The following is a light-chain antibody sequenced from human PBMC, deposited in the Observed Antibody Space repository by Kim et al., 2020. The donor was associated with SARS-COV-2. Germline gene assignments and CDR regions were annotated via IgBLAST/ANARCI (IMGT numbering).Light chain of an antibody. J-gene: IGKJ1*01. CDR2: GAS. CDR3: QQYGSSPT. Sequence: EIVFTQSPGTLSLSPGERATLSCRASQSVSRNYLAWYKQKPGQAPRHLIYGASSRPTGIPDRFSGSGSETDFTLTISRLEPEDFAVYYCQQYGSSPTFGQGTKVDIK. V-gene: IGKV3-20*01. CDR1: QSVSRNY.